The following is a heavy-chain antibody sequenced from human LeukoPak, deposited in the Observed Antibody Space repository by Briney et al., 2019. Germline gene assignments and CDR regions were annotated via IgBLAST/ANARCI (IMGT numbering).Heavy chain of an antibody. J-gene: IGHJ4*02. CDR2: ISGRGGTT. CDR1: GFTFSSYG. V-gene: IGHV3-23*01. CDR3: ARDAYGSGFGDYFDY. D-gene: IGHD3-10*01. Sequence: GGSLRLSCAASGFTFSSYGMSWVRQAPGKGLEWVSAISGRGGTTYYADSVKGRFTISRDNSKNTLYLQMNSLRVEDTAVYYCARDAYGSGFGDYFDYWGQGTLVTVSS.